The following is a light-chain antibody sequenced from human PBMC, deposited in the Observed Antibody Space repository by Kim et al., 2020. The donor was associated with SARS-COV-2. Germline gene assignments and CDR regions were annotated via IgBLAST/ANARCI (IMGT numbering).Light chain of an antibody. V-gene: IGKV2-28*01. CDR3: MQALQTPPYT. CDR2: LGS. J-gene: IGKJ2*01. CDR1: QSLLHSNGYNY. Sequence: DIVMTQSPVSLPVTPGEPASISCRSSQSLLHSNGYNYLDWYLQRPGQSPQLLIYLGSNRASGVPDRFSGSGSGTDFTLKISRVEAEDVGVYYCMQALQTPPYTFG.